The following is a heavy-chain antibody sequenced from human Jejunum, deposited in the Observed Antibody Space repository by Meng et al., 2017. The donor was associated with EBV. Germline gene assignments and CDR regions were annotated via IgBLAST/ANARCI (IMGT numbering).Heavy chain of an antibody. V-gene: IGHV4-34*01. CDR1: CGSFIGDS. J-gene: IGHJ4*02. D-gene: IGHD2-21*02. CDR2: INHSGST. Sequence: LLQQVCGRLLKHASDLSLPAASYCGSFIGDSWRGFRQSPGKGLQWFGEINHSGSTNYNPTLKSRVTILVVTSNNQFSLKVNSLTAAGTAVFYCARRVDLGVTAQFDYWGQGTLVTVSS. CDR3: ARRVDLGVTAQFDY.